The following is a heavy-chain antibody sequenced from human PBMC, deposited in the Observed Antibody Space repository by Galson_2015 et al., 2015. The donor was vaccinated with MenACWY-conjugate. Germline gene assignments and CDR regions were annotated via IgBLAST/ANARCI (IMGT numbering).Heavy chain of an antibody. CDR2: ISGSGGST. D-gene: IGHD2-21*01. CDR3: AKLHIVVVDWGYFDY. J-gene: IGHJ4*02. V-gene: IGHV3-23*01. CDR1: GFTFSSYA. Sequence: SLRLSCAASGFTFSSYAMSWVRQAPGKGLEWVSAISGSGGSTYYADSVKGRFTISRDNSKNTLYLQMNSLRAEDTAVYYCAKLHIVVVDWGYFDYWGQGTLVTVSS.